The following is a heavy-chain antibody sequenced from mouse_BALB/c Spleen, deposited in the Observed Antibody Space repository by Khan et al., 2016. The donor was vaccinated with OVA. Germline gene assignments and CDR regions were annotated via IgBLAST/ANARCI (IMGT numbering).Heavy chain of an antibody. CDR3: TRSGYGTFAY. V-gene: IGHV1-53*01. CDR2: INPSDGDR. CDR1: GYTFTSYY. J-gene: IGHJ3*01. D-gene: IGHD4-1*01. Sequence: VQLQQSGTELVKPGASVRLSCKASGYTFTSYYMYWVKQRPGQGLEWIGEINPSDGDRNFNENFKSKATLTVDKSSTTAYMQLSSLTSEDSAVYYCTRSGYGTFAYWGQGTLVTVSA.